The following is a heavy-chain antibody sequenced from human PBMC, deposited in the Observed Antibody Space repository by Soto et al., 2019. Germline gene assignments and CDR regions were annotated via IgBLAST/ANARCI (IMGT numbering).Heavy chain of an antibody. Sequence: QVQLQESGPGLVKPSQTLSLTCTVSGDSISSGGYFWTWIRQPPGKGLEWIGYIYYSGSTDYNPSVKRRGSRSVERSRNQLALGLSSVAAADTAGEYWAGDRGLRVRGTSYSGFDPGGQGTLVTVSS. D-gene: IGHD3-10*01. CDR1: GDSISSGGYF. CDR2: IYYSGST. V-gene: IGHV4-30-4*01. CDR3: AGDRGLRVRGTSYSGFDP. J-gene: IGHJ5*02.